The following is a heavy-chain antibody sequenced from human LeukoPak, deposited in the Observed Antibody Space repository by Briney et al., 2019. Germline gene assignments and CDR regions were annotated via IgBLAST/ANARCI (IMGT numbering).Heavy chain of an antibody. Sequence: SETLSLTCTVSGGSTSSGTYHWGWIRQPPGKGLEWIGTIYYSGSTYYNPSLKSRVSISVDTSKNQFSLSLSSVTAADTAAYYCARYPSGYADYWGQGTLVTVSS. CDR1: GGSTSSGTYH. D-gene: IGHD5-12*01. V-gene: IGHV4-39*01. CDR2: IYYSGST. CDR3: ARYPSGYADY. J-gene: IGHJ4*02.